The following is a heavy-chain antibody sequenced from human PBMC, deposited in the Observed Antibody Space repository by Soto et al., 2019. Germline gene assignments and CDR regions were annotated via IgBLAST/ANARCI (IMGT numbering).Heavy chain of an antibody. J-gene: IGHJ6*02. V-gene: IGHV4-31*03. CDR1: GGSISSGGYY. CDR2: IYYSGST. D-gene: IGHD2-15*01. CDR3: ARERGGYCSGGSCHPTPNYYGMDV. Sequence: TSETLSLTCTVSGGSISSGGYYWSWIRQHPGKGLEWIGYIYYSGSTYYNPSLKSRVTISVDTSKNQFSLKLSSVTAADTAVYYCARERGGYCSGGSCHPTPNYYGMDVWGQGTTVTVSS.